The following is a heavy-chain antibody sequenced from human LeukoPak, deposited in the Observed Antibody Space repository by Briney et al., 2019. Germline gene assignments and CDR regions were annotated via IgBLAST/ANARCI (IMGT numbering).Heavy chain of an antibody. Sequence: GGSLRLSCAASGFTVSRNYMSWVRQAPGKGLEWVSIIYSGGSTYYADSVEGRFTISRDNAKNSLYLHMNRLRAEDTAVYYCARDPTVTNFHDAFDIWGQGTLVTVSS. J-gene: IGHJ3*02. V-gene: IGHV3-53*01. D-gene: IGHD4-17*01. CDR2: IYSGGST. CDR3: ARDPTVTNFHDAFDI. CDR1: GFTVSRNY.